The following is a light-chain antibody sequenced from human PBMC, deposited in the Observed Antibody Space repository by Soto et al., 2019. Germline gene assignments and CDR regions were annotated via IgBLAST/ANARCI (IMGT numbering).Light chain of an antibody. CDR3: QSYDSSLSGAV. Sequence: QSVLTQPPSVSGAPGRRVTISCTGSSSNIGAGYDVHWYQQLPGTAPKLLIYGNSNRPSGVPDRFSGSKSSTSASLAITGLQAEDEADYYCQSYDSSLSGAVFGGGTQLTVL. CDR2: GNS. CDR1: SSNIGAGYD. J-gene: IGLJ7*01. V-gene: IGLV1-40*01.